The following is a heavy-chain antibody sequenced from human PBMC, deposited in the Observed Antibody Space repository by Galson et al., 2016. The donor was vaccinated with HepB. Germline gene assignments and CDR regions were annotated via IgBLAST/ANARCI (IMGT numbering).Heavy chain of an antibody. CDR2: IIPTFGTP. Sequence: SVKVSCKASGDSLNRYSISWVRQAPGHGLEWMGGIIPTFGTPDYAQKLQGRVTITADVSTSTSYMELGSLRFEDTAVYYCATLSYDVVTGYQYFFDHWGQGTLVTVSS. CDR1: GDSLNRYS. J-gene: IGHJ4*02. V-gene: IGHV1-69*13. CDR3: ATLSYDVVTGYQYFFDH. D-gene: IGHD3-9*01.